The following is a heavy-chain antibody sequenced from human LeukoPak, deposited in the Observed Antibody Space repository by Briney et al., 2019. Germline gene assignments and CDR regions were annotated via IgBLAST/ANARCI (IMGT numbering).Heavy chain of an antibody. D-gene: IGHD3-16*01. CDR3: AAGRVVVWGRPDAFDT. Sequence: ASVKVSCKASGFTFTSSAMQWVRQARGQRLEWIGWIVVGSGNTNYAQKFQERVTITRDMSTSTAYMELSSLRSEDTAVYYCAAGRVVVWGRPDAFDTWGQGTMSPSLQ. CDR2: IVVGSGNT. V-gene: IGHV1-58*02. J-gene: IGHJ3*02. CDR1: GFTFTSSA.